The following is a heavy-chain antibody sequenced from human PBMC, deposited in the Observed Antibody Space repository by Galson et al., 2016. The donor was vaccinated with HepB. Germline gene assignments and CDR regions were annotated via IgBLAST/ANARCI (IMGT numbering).Heavy chain of an antibody. CDR3: ARDWRGDYVWGSYRASGYGMDV. CDR1: GGSISNYY. V-gene: IGHV4-59*01. CDR2: VYYRGNT. D-gene: IGHD3-16*02. Sequence: SETLSLTCTVSGGSISNYYRNWIRQPPGKGLEWLGYVYYRGNTKYNPSLRSRITISLDTSRSQFSLKLASVTAADTAVYYCARDWRGDYVWGSYRASGYGMDVWGQGTTVTVSS. J-gene: IGHJ6*02.